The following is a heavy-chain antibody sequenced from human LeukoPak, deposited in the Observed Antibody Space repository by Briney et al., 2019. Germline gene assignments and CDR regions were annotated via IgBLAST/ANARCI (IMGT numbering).Heavy chain of an antibody. Sequence: PGGSLRLSCAASGFTVSSNYMSWVRQAPGKGLEWVSVIYSGGSTYYADSVKGRFTISRDNSKNTLYLQMNSLRAEDTAVYYCAREVVVVAATRGYYGMDVWGQGTTVTVSS. J-gene: IGHJ6*02. CDR3: AREVVVVAATRGYYGMDV. V-gene: IGHV3-53*01. CDR1: GFTVSSNY. CDR2: IYSGGST. D-gene: IGHD2-15*01.